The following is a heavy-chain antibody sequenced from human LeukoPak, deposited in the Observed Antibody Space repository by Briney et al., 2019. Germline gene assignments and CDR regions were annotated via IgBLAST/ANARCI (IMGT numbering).Heavy chain of an antibody. Sequence: SETLSLTCTVSGGSISSGDYCWSWIRQPPGKGLEWIGYIYYSGSTYYNPSLKSRVTISVDTSKNQFSLKLSSVTAADTAVYYCARDLGLRRSDYWGQGTLVTVSS. V-gene: IGHV4-30-4*08. J-gene: IGHJ4*02. D-gene: IGHD5-12*01. CDR1: GGSISSGDYC. CDR2: IYYSGST. CDR3: ARDLGLRRSDY.